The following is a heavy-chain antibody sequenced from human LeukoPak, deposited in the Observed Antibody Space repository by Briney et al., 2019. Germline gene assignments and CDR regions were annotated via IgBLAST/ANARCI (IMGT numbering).Heavy chain of an antibody. CDR2: IYPGDSDT. Sequence: EESLKISCKGSGYLFTNYWIAWARQMPGKGLEWMGIIYPGDSDTTYSPSFQGQVTISADKSISTAYLQWSSLKASDTAMYYCARRGYSYGRYYMDVWGTGTTVTVSS. CDR3: ARRGYSYGRYYMDV. J-gene: IGHJ6*03. CDR1: GYLFTNYW. V-gene: IGHV5-51*01. D-gene: IGHD5-18*01.